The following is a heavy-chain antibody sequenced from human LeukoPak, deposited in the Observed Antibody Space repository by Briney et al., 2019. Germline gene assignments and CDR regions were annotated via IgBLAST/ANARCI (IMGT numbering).Heavy chain of an antibody. D-gene: IGHD1-26*01. CDR3: AREDDTGRYMGDDAFDV. CDR1: GGTFNSYA. J-gene: IGHJ3*01. V-gene: IGHV1-69*06. Sequence: SVKVSCKASGGTFNSYAISWVRQAPGQGLEWMGGIIPMSDTANYPQKFRGRLAITADIPTSTVYMELSSLRSEDTAVYYCAREDDTGRYMGDDAFDVWGQGTMVTVSS. CDR2: IIPMSDTA.